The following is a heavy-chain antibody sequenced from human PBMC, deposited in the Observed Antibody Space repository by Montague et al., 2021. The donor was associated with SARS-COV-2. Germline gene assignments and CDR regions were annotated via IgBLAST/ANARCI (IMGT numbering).Heavy chain of an antibody. CDR1: GGSFSGYY. CDR3: ARARQDVVVRALGIGVYYYYYYMDV. Sequence: SETLSLTCAVYGGSFSGYYWSWIRQPPGKGLEWIGEINHSGSTNYNPSLKSRVTISVDTSKNQFSLKLSSVTAADTAVYYCARARQDVVVRALGIGVYYYYYYMDVWGKGTTVTVSS. V-gene: IGHV4-34*01. CDR2: INHSGST. J-gene: IGHJ6*03. D-gene: IGHD2-2*01.